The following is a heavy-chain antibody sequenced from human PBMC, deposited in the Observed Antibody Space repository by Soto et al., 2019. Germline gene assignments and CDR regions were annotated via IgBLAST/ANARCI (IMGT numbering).Heavy chain of an antibody. J-gene: IGHJ1*01. Sequence: ASVKVSCKASGYIFTAYSMHWVRQAPGQGLEWMGVVNPSGGSTNYAQRFQGRVTMTRDTSTSTVYMDMKFLTSEDTAVYYCAREENCSDGVCYSEYFQRWGQGTLVTVSS. CDR3: AREENCSDGVCYSEYFQR. D-gene: IGHD2-15*01. CDR1: GYIFTAYS. CDR2: VNPSGGST. V-gene: IGHV1-46*01.